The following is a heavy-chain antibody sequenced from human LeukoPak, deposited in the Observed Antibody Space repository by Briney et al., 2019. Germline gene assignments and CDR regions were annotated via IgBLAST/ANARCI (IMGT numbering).Heavy chain of an antibody. D-gene: IGHD6-13*01. CDR2: IIPIFGTA. CDR1: GGTFSSYA. V-gene: IGHV1-69*13. Sequence: ASVKVSCKASGGTFSSYAISWVRQAPGQGLEWMGGIIPIFGTANYAQKFQGRVTITADESTSTAYMELRSLRSDDTAVYYCARVQQLTPLLQDDFDYWGQGTLVTVSS. CDR3: ARVQQLTPLLQDDFDY. J-gene: IGHJ4*02.